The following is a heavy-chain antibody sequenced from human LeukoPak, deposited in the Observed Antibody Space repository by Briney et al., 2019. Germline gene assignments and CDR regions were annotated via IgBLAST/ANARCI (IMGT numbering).Heavy chain of an antibody. V-gene: IGHV4-59*01. CDR3: ARGPMITFGGVIVTPFDY. CDR2: IYYSGST. Sequence: SETLSLXCTVSGGSISSYYWSWIRQPPGKGLEWIGYIYYSGSTNYNPSLKSRVTISVDTSKNQFSLKLSSVTAADTAVYYCARGPMITFGGVIVTPFDYWGQGTLVTVSS. CDR1: GGSISSYY. D-gene: IGHD3-16*02. J-gene: IGHJ4*02.